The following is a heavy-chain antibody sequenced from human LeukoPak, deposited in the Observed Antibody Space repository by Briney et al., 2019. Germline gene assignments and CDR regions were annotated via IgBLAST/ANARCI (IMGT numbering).Heavy chain of an antibody. V-gene: IGHV4-30-2*01. CDR3: ARGGALEPELPYILGFDY. CDR2: IYHSGST. Sequence: PSQTLSLTCTVSGGSISSGGYYWSWIRQPPGKGLEWIGYIYHSGSTYYNPSLKSRVTISVDRSKNQFSLKLSSVTAADTAVYYCARGGALEPELPYILGFDYWGQGTLVTVSS. D-gene: IGHD1-1*01. J-gene: IGHJ4*02. CDR1: GGSISSGGYY.